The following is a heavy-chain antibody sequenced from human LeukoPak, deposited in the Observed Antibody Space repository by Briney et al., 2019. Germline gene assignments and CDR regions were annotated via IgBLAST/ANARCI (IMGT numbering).Heavy chain of an antibody. CDR1: GGLISISTYY. Sequence: SETLSLTCTVSGGLISISTYYWGWIRQPPGKGLEWIGSIYYSGTTHYNPSLKSRVTIAVDTSKNQFSLKLISVTAADTAVYYCAKLGDKAAGSTDYWGQGTLVTVSS. D-gene: IGHD6-13*01. V-gene: IGHV4-39*07. CDR3: AKLGDKAAGSTDY. J-gene: IGHJ4*02. CDR2: IYYSGTT.